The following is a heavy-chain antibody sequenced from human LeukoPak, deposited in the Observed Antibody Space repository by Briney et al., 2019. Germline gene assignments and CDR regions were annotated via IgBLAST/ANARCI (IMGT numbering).Heavy chain of an antibody. J-gene: IGHJ5*01. CDR2: ISGTSKYI. D-gene: IGHD2-15*01. Sequence: GGSLTLSCAASGFTFSFYTMHWVRQAPGKGLEWVSSISGTSKYIYYEDSLKGRFTVSRDNADNSLSLHIASLRGDDTAVYYCAREGLTSVIAFDSWGQGTLVTVSS. CDR3: AREGLTSVIAFDS. CDR1: GFTFSFYT. V-gene: IGHV3-21*01.